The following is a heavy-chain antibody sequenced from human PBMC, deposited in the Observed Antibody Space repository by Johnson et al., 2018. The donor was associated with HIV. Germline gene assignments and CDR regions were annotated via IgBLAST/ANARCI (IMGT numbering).Heavy chain of an antibody. Sequence: QVQLVESGGGVVQPGRSLRLSCAASGFTFSTYGMHWVRQAPGKGLEWVALIWYDGSNKHYADSVNGRFTISTDNAKNSLYLQMNSLRPEDTAVYYCVRGGQWGATDAFDVWGQGTMVTVSS. CDR1: GFTFSTYG. CDR3: VRGGQWGATDAFDV. V-gene: IGHV3-33*01. J-gene: IGHJ3*01. CDR2: IWYDGSNK. D-gene: IGHD6-19*01.